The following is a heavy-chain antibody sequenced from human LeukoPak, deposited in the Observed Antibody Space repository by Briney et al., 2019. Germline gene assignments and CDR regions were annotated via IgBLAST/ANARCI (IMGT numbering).Heavy chain of an antibody. J-gene: IGHJ4*02. CDR2: IYTSGST. Sequence: SETLSLTCTVSGGSISSYYWSWIRQPPGKGLEWIGRIYTSGSTNYNPSLKSRVTMSVDTSKNQFSLKLSSVTAADTAVYYCARDAYYYDSSGYYYFDYWGQGTLVTVSS. V-gene: IGHV4-4*07. CDR1: GGSISSYY. CDR3: ARDAYYYDSSGYYYFDY. D-gene: IGHD3-22*01.